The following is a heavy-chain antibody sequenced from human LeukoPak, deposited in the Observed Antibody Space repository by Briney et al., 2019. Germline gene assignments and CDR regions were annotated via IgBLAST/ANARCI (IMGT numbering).Heavy chain of an antibody. V-gene: IGHV4-59*11. D-gene: IGHD3-9*01. CDR2: IYYSGST. J-gene: IGHJ4*02. CDR3: ARGVILGYFDWSSCFDY. Sequence: SETLSLTCTVSGGSISSHYWSWIRQPPGKGLEWIGYIYYSGSTNYNPSLKSRVTISVDTSKNQFSLKLSSVTAADTAVYYCARGVILGYFDWSSCFDYWGQGTLVTVSS. CDR1: GGSISSHY.